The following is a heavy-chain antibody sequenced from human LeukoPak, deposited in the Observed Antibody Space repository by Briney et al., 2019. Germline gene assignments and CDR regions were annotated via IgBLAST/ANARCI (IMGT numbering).Heavy chain of an antibody. CDR1: GYSFTSYW. Sequence: GEPLKISCKGSGYSFTSYWIGWVRQMPGKGLEWMGIIYPGDFDTRYSTSFQGQVTISADTSISTAYLQWSSLKASDPAMYYCARPFGFLEPGGFDPWGQGTLVTVSS. J-gene: IGHJ5*02. V-gene: IGHV5-51*01. CDR2: IYPGDFDT. CDR3: ARPFGFLEPGGFDP. D-gene: IGHD3-3*01.